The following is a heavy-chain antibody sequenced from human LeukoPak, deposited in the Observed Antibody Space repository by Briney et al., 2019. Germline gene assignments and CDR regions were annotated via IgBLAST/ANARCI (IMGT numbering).Heavy chain of an antibody. D-gene: IGHD1-26*01. CDR2: ISSSSSYI. J-gene: IGHJ4*02. CDR1: GFTFSSYS. CDR3: AREEGSYYASDY. V-gene: IGHV3-21*01. Sequence: GGSLRLSCAASGFTFSSYSMNWVRQAPGKGLEWVSSISSSSSYIYYADSVKGRFTISRDNAKNSLYLQMNSLRAEDTAVYYCAREEGSYYASDYWGQGTLVTVSS.